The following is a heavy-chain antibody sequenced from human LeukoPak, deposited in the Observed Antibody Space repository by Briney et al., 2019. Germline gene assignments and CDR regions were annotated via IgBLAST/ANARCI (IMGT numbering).Heavy chain of an antibody. CDR3: VKGKGIAVTSLDC. Sequence: GGSLRLSCSASGFIFSNYAMHWVRQAPGKGLEYVSAISSNGGSTYYADSVKGRFTISRDNSKNTLHLQMSSLRAEDTAVYYCVKGKGIAVTSLDCWGQGTLVTVSS. V-gene: IGHV3-64D*06. CDR1: GFIFSNYA. CDR2: ISSNGGST. J-gene: IGHJ4*02. D-gene: IGHD6-19*01.